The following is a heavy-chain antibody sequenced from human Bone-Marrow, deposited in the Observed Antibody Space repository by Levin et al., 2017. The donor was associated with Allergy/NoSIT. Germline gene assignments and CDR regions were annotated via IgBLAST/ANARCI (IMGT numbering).Heavy chain of an antibody. J-gene: IGHJ6*02. D-gene: IGHD1-1*01. CDR3: ARLKTRAVSPTVHYFYGMDV. CDR2: INDNGST. Sequence: SETLSLTCTISGGSISSFYWSWIRQPPGKGLEWIGEINDNGSTKYNPSLNSRVTISVDTSKNQLYLKLSSVTAADTAVYFCARLKTRAVSPTVHYFYGMDVWGQGTTVTVSS. V-gene: IGHV4-34*01. CDR1: GGSISSFY.